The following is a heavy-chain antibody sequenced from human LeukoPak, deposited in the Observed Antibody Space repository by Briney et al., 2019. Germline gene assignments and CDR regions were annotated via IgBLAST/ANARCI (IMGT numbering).Heavy chain of an antibody. D-gene: IGHD2-2*01. J-gene: IGHJ4*02. V-gene: IGHV3-30*18. CDR2: ISNDGNSK. CDR1: GFSFNMFG. CDR3: AKAPYCTSTSCHFSGYAQRPLDS. Sequence: PGGSLRLSCVGSGFSFNMFGMHWVRQAPGKGLEWVAGISNDGNSKDYSGSVKGRFTISRDNSKNIIYLQMNRLRAEDTAVYYCAKAPYCTSTSCHFSGYAQRPLDSWGQGILVIVSS.